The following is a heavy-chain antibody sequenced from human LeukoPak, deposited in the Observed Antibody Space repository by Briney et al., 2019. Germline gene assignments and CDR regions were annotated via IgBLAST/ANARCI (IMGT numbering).Heavy chain of an antibody. CDR3: AKDQGWSGSVDY. D-gene: IGHD3-3*01. J-gene: IGHJ4*02. CDR1: GFTFSSYG. V-gene: IGHV3-30*18. Sequence: GGSLRLSCAASGFTFSSYGVHWVRQAPGKGLEWVAVISYGGSNKYYADSVKGRFTISRDNSKNTLYLQMNSLRAEDTAVYYCAKDQGWSGSVDYWGQGTLVTVSS. CDR2: ISYGGSNK.